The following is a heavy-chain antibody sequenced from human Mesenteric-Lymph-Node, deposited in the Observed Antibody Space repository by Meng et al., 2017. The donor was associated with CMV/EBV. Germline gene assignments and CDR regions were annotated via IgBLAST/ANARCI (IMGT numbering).Heavy chain of an antibody. J-gene: IGHJ4*02. V-gene: IGHV3-9*01. CDR1: GFTFDDYA. Sequence: GGSLRLSCAASGFTFDDYAMHWVRQAPGKGLEWVSGISWNSGSIGYADSVKGRFTISRDNAKNSLYLQMNSLRAEDTAVYYCARAGRWGQGTLVTVSS. CDR3: ARAGR. CDR2: ISWNSGSI.